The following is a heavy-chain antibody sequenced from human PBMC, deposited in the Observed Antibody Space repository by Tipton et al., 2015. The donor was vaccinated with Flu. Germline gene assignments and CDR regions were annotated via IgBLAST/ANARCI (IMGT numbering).Heavy chain of an antibody. Sequence: QLVQSGGGVVQPGRSLRLSCAASGFTFSSYAMHWFRQAPGKGLEWVAVISYDGSNKYYADSVKGRFTISRDNSKNTLYLQMNSLRAEDTAVYYCARDPAGGPGWELANYYYYGMDVWGQGTTVTVSS. J-gene: IGHJ6*02. V-gene: IGHV3-30-3*01. CDR3: ARDPAGGPGWELANYYYYGMDV. D-gene: IGHD1-26*01. CDR2: ISYDGSNK. CDR1: GFTFSSYA.